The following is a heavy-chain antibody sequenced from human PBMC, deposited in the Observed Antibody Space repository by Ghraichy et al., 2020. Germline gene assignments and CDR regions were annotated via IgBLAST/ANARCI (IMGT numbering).Heavy chain of an antibody. CDR3: AKDNVNRYSGSYYGFYGIDY. J-gene: IGHJ4*02. CDR2: ISWDGGST. CDR1: GFTFDDYA. V-gene: IGHV3-43D*03. Sequence: GGSLRLSCAASGFTFDDYAMHWVRQAPGKGLEWVSLISWDGGSTYYADSVKGRFTISRDNSKNSLYLQMNSLRAEDTALYYCAKDNVNRYSGSYYGFYGIDYWGQGTLVTVSS. D-gene: IGHD1-26*01.